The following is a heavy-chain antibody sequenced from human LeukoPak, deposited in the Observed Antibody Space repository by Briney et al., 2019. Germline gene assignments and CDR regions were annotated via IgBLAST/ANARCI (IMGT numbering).Heavy chain of an antibody. D-gene: IGHD2-15*01. Sequence: SETLSLTCAVYGGSFSGYYWSWIRQPPGKGLEWIGEINQSGGTNYNPSLKSRVTISVDTSKNQFSLKLSSVTAADTAVYYCARGGYCSGGSCYYFDYWGQGTLVTVSS. CDR2: INQSGGT. CDR1: GGSFSGYY. J-gene: IGHJ4*02. V-gene: IGHV4-34*01. CDR3: ARGGYCSGGSCYYFDY.